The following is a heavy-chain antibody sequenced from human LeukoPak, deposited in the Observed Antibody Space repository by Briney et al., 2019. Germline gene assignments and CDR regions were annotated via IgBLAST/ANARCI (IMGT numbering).Heavy chain of an antibody. CDR1: GGSISSSNYY. D-gene: IGHD3-3*01. CDR2: IYCGST. J-gene: IGHJ5*02. V-gene: IGHV4-39*01. CDR3: ARHGTITIFGVVTGWFDP. Sequence: SETLSLTCTVSGGSISSSNYYWSWIRQPPGEGLEWIGSIYCGSTYYNPSLKSRVTISVDTSKNQFSLKLSSVTAADTAVYYCARHGTITIFGVVTGWFDPWGQGTLVTVSS.